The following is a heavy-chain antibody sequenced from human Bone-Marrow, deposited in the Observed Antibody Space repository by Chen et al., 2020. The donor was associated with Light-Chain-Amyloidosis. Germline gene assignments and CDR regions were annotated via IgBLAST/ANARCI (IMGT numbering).Heavy chain of an antibody. D-gene: IGHD1-1*01. CDR2: VYQSGST. J-gene: IGHJ3*01. CDR3: ARGNWNDLAFDV. V-gene: IGHV4-30-2*01. Sequence: QLQLQESGSGLVTSSQTLSLTCAVSGGSLTSGSFSWTWLRQPLGKGLEWIGYVYQSGSTYYNPSLNSRVTISVDLSENHFSLTLRSLTAADSAVYYCARGNWNDLAFDVWGQGTLVTVSS. CDR1: GGSLTSGSFS.